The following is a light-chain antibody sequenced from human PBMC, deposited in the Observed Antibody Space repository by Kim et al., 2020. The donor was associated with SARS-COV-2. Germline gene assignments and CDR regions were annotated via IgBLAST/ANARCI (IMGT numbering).Light chain of an antibody. CDR2: YDT. Sequence: VSVAPGQTARITCGGNNIGTNSVHWYQQKPGQAPVLVISYDTDRPSGIPERFSGSNSGNTATLTISRVEAGDEADYYCQVWDNNSDHYVFGTGTKVTVL. J-gene: IGLJ1*01. CDR1: NIGTNS. V-gene: IGLV3-21*04. CDR3: QVWDNNSDHYV.